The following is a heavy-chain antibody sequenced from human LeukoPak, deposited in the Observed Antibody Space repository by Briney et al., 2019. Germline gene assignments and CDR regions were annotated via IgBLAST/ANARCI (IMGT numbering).Heavy chain of an antibody. CDR3: ARGSVEQQLVGDYYYYYGMDV. CDR2: IYCSGST. D-gene: IGHD6-13*01. CDR1: GGSISSGGYY. Sequence: SQTLSLTCTVSGGSISSGGYYWSWIRQHPGKGLEWIGYIYCSGSTYYNPSLKSRVTISVDTSKNQFSLKLSSVTAADTAVYYCARGSVEQQLVGDYYYYYGMDVWGQGTTVTVSS. J-gene: IGHJ6*02. V-gene: IGHV4-31*03.